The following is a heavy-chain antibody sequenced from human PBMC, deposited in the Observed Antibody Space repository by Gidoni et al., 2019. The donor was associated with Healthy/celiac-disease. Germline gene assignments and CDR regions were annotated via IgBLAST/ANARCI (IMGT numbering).Heavy chain of an antibody. CDR2: INPSGGST. CDR3: AFRTTVTDYYYYGMDV. D-gene: IGHD4-17*01. V-gene: IGHV1-46*03. J-gene: IGHJ6*02. Sequence: QVQLVQSGAEVKKPGASVKVSCKASGYTFTSYYMHWVRQAPGQGLEWMGIINPSGGSTSDAQKFQGRVTMTRDTSTSTVYMELSSLRSEDTAVYYCAFRTTVTDYYYYGMDVWGQGTTVTVSS. CDR1: GYTFTSYY.